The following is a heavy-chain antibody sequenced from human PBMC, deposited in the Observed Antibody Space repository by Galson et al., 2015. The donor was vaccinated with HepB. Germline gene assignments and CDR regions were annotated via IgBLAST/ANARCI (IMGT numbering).Heavy chain of an antibody. V-gene: IGHV3-23*01. CDR3: AYITMVRGAPSSYGMDV. J-gene: IGHJ6*02. CDR1: GFTFSSYA. D-gene: IGHD3-10*01. Sequence: SLRLSCAASGFTFSSYAMSWVRQAPGKGLEWVSAISGSGGSTYYADSVKGRSTISRDNSKNTLYLQMNSLRAEDTAVYYCAYITMVRGAPSSYGMDVWGQGTTVTVSS. CDR2: ISGSGGST.